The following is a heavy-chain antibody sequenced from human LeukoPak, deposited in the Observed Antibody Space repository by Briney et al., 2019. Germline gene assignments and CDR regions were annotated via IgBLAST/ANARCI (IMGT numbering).Heavy chain of an antibody. Sequence: SETLSLTCTASGGSISSDSYYWAWIRQPPGKGLEWIASIYYSGSTYYNPSLKSRVTISVDTSRNQFSLKLSSVTAADTAVYYCASLAVAGLSEGYWGQGTQVIVSS. V-gene: IGHV4-39*01. CDR3: ASLAVAGLSEGY. CDR2: IYYSGST. CDR1: GGSISSDSYY. D-gene: IGHD6-19*01. J-gene: IGHJ4*02.